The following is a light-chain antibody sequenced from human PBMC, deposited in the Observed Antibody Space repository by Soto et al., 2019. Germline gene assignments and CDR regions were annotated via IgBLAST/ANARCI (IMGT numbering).Light chain of an antibody. J-gene: IGKJ4*01. CDR2: RAS. V-gene: IGKV1-5*03. CDR1: ESISSW. CDR3: QQYSSDST. Sequence: DIQMTQSPSTLSASVGDRVTITCRASESISSWLAWYQQKPGKAPKLLIYRASNLESGVPSRFSGSGSGTEFTLTISSLQPDDFATYYCQQYSSDSTFGGGTKVEIK.